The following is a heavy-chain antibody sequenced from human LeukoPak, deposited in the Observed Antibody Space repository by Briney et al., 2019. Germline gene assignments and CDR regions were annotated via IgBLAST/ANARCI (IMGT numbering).Heavy chain of an antibody. Sequence: PSETLSLTCAVYGGSFSGYYWSWIRQPPGKGLEWIGEINHSGSTNYNPSLKSRVTISVDTSKNQFSLKLSSVTAADTAVYYCARDHISNSGYDRHYYYMDVWGKGTTVTVSS. CDR1: GGSFSGYY. D-gene: IGHD5-12*01. CDR3: ARDHISNSGYDRHYYYMDV. V-gene: IGHV4-34*01. CDR2: INHSGST. J-gene: IGHJ6*03.